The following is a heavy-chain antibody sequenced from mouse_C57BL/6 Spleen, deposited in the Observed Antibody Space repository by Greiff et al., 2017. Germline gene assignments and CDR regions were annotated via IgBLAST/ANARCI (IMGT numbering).Heavy chain of an antibody. CDR1: GFNIKDDY. V-gene: IGHV14-4*01. CDR3: TTCSSHAMDY. J-gene: IGHJ4*01. CDR2: IDPENGDT. Sequence: EVQLQQSGAELVRPGASVKLSCTASGFNIKDDYMHWVKQRPEQGLEWIGWIDPENGDTEYASKFQGKATITADPSSNTAYLQLSSLTSEDTAVYYCTTCSSHAMDYWGQGTSVTVSS. D-gene: IGHD1-1*01.